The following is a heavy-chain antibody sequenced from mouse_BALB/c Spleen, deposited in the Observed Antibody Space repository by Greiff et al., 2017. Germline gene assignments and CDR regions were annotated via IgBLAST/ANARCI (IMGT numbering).Heavy chain of an antibody. CDR3: ARHPLTGTSGYAMDY. D-gene: IGHD4-1*01. J-gene: IGHJ4*01. CDR2: ISSGGSYT. CDR1: GFTFSSYG. Sequence: EVHLVESGGDLVKPGGSLKLSCAASGFTFSSYGMSWVRQTPDKRLEWVATISSGGSYTYYPDSVKGRFTISRDNAKNTLYLQMSSLKSEDTAMYYCARHPLTGTSGYAMDYWGQGTSVTVSS. V-gene: IGHV5-6*01.